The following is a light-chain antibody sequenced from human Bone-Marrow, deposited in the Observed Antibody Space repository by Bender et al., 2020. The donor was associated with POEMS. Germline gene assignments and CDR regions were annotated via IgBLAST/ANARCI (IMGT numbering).Light chain of an antibody. CDR3: SSYADSNNLL. CDR2: EVS. V-gene: IGLV2-8*01. CDR1: SSDVGGYNY. Sequence: QSALTQPPSASGSPGQSVTISCTGTSSDVGGYNYVSWYQQHPGKAPKLMISEVSKRPSGVPDRFSGSKSGNTASLTVSGLQAEDEADYYCSSYADSNNLLFGGGTKLTVL. J-gene: IGLJ2*01.